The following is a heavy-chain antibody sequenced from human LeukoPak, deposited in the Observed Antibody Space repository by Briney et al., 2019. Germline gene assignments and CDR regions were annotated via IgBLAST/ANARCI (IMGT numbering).Heavy chain of an antibody. CDR3: ARANYYGSGRAAFDI. Sequence: PGGSLRLSCTASGFTFSLYNMNWVRQAPGKGLEWLSYISSSGTTIHYADSVRGRFTISRDNAKNSLYLQMNSLRAEDTAVYYCARANYYGSGRAAFDIWGQGTMVTVSS. CDR1: GFTFSLYN. CDR2: ISSSGTTI. D-gene: IGHD3-10*01. V-gene: IGHV3-48*01. J-gene: IGHJ3*02.